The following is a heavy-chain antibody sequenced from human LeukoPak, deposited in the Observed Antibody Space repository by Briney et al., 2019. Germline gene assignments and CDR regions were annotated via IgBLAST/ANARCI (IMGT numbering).Heavy chain of an antibody. D-gene: IGHD3-16*01. J-gene: IGHJ4*02. CDR1: GGSISSSY. V-gene: IGHV4-59*08. CDR2: IYYTGNT. CDR3: ARQGSYVWGSYIGD. Sequence: KPSETLSLTCTVSGGSISSSYWSWIRQPPGKGLEWIGYIYYTGNTNYNPSLKSRVTISVDTSKNQFSLKLSSVTAADTAVYYCARQGSYVWGSYIGDWGQGTLVTVSS.